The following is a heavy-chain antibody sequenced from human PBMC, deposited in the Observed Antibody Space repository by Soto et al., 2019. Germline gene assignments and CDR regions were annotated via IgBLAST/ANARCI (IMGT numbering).Heavy chain of an antibody. V-gene: IGHV1-69*02. D-gene: IGHD1-26*01. J-gene: IGHJ4*02. CDR1: GGTFSTYT. Sequence: QLEQSGAEVKKPGSSVKVSCKSSGGTFSTYTFSWVRQAPGQGLQWLGRITPILRRTNYAQKFQGRVTITADEATSTAYMELTSLRSEDTAVYYCAKEDIVGLFDSWGQGSLVTVSS. CDR2: ITPILRRT. CDR3: AKEDIVGLFDS.